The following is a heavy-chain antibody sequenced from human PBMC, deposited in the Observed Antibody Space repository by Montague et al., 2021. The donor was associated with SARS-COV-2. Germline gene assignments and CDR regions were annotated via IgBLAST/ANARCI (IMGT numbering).Heavy chain of an antibody. Sequence: SETLSLTCAVSGGFISSGNWWSWVRQPPGKGLEWIGEIFHSGAASYNPSLKSRLTISMDKSKNEFSLKLNSVTAADTAMYYCARDFVAPVPDRFDSWGQGVLVTVPS. CDR3: ARDFVAPVPDRFDS. CDR2: IFHSGAA. V-gene: IGHV4/OR15-8*02. J-gene: IGHJ4*02. D-gene: IGHD2-2*01. CDR1: GGFISSGNW.